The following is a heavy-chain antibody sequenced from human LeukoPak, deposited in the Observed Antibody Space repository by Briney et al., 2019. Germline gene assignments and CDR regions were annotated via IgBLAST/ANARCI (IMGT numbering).Heavy chain of an antibody. Sequence: GESLKISCKGSGYSFTSYWISWVRQMPGKGLEWMGRIDPSDSYTNYSPSFQGHVTISADKSISTAYLQWSSLKASDTAMYYCARARRGYSYGHLPDYWGQGTLVTASS. D-gene: IGHD5-18*01. CDR1: GYSFTSYW. CDR2: IDPSDSYT. CDR3: ARARRGYSYGHLPDY. V-gene: IGHV5-10-1*01. J-gene: IGHJ4*02.